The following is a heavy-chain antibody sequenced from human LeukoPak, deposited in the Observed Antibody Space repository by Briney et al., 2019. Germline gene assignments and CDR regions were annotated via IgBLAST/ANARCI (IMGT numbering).Heavy chain of an antibody. Sequence: GGSLRLSCAASGFTFSSYWMHWVRQAPGKGLVWLSHINGDGSSTNYADSVKGRFTISRGNAKNSLYLQMNSLRAEDTAVYYCARVAAVAGTVIDSWGQGTPVTVSS. CDR3: ARVAAVAGTVIDS. CDR1: GFTFSSYW. J-gene: IGHJ4*02. CDR2: INGDGSST. V-gene: IGHV3-74*01. D-gene: IGHD6-19*01.